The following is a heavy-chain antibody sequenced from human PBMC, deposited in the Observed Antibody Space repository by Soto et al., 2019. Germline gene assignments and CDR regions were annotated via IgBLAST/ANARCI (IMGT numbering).Heavy chain of an antibody. CDR2: ISGSGGST. CDR3: AKDVNAQDDILTGYFDY. V-gene: IGHV3-23*01. D-gene: IGHD3-9*01. Sequence: PGGSLRLSCAASGFTFSSYAMSWVRQAPGKGLEWVSAISGSGGSTYYADSVKGRFTISRDNSKNTLYLQMNSLRAEDTAVYYCAKDVNAQDDILTGYFDYWGQGTLVTVSS. J-gene: IGHJ4*02. CDR1: GFTFSSYA.